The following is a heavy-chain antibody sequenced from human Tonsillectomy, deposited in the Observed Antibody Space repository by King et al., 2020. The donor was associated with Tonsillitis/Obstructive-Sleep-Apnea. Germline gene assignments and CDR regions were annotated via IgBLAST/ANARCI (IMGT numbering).Heavy chain of an antibody. CDR2: ISGYKVNT. Sequence: QLVQSGAEVKKPGASVKVSCKPSGYTFIIYGITWVRQAPGQGLEWMGWISGYKVNTHYAQKLQGRVTMTTDTSTSTVYMELRSLRSDDTAVYYCARQLDFWSGIDYWGQGTLVTVSS. J-gene: IGHJ4*02. D-gene: IGHD3-3*01. V-gene: IGHV1-18*01. CDR1: GYTFIIYG. CDR3: ARQLDFWSGIDY.